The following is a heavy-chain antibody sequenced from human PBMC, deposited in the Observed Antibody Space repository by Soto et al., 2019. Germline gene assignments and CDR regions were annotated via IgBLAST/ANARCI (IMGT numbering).Heavy chain of an antibody. CDR1: GASISSFN. V-gene: IGHV4-4*07. Sequence: SETLSLTCSVSGASISSFNWNWVRQPAGKGPEWVGRLNIAGTINYNPSLKSRITMSMDTSKNQISLHLRSVAAADTAIYYCARDRGEYTSSWFWYFSHWGHGTLVT. D-gene: IGHD6-13*01. CDR2: LNIAGTI. CDR3: ARDRGEYTSSWFWYFSH. J-gene: IGHJ2*01.